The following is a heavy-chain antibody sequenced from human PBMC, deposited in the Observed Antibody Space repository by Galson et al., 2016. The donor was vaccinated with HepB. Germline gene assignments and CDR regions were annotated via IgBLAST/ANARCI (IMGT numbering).Heavy chain of an antibody. D-gene: IGHD3-10*01. V-gene: IGHV4-39*01. CDR1: GGSISASRYS. CDR3: ASGPPVVRGVYVGD. CDR2: LYSTGNT. Sequence: LSLTCTVSGGSISASRYSWGWIRRPPGKGLEWIGSLYSTGNTYYNPSLKSRVSISVDTPKNQLSRKLNSVTAADTALYYCASGPPVVRGVYVGDWGQGTLVTVSS. J-gene: IGHJ4*02.